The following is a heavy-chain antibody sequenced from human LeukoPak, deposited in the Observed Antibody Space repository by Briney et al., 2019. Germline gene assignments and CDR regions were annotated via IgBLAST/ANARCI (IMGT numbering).Heavy chain of an antibody. CDR1: GFTFGSYG. CDR3: AREGGYYFDH. Sequence: GGSLRLSCAASGFTFGSYGMHWVRQAPGKGLEWVAFISYDRSETYYADSVKGRFSISRDNSKNTVYLQMNSLRTEDRAVCYCAREGGYYFDHWGQGTLVTVSS. J-gene: IGHJ4*02. D-gene: IGHD6-25*01. CDR2: ISYDRSET. V-gene: IGHV3-30*03.